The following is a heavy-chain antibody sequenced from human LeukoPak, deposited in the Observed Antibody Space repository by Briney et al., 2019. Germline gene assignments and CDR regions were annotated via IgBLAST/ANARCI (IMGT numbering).Heavy chain of an antibody. J-gene: IGHJ1*01. V-gene: IGHV3-23*01. CDR1: GFTFSSYA. CDR3: AKGGRMIVVVHFQH. D-gene: IGHD3-22*01. Sequence: GGSLRLSCAASGFTFSSYAMSWVRQAPGKGLEWVSAISGGGSSTYYADSVKGRFTISRDNSKNTLYLQMNSLRAEDTAVYYCAKGGRMIVVVHFQHWGQGTLVTVSS. CDR2: ISGGGSST.